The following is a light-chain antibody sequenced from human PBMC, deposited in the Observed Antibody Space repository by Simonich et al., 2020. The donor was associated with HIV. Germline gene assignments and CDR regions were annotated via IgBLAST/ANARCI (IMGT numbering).Light chain of an antibody. CDR1: QSINNW. Sequence: DIQMTQSPSTLSASVGDRVTITCRASQSINNWLAWYQQKPGKAPKLLIYKASTLESGVPSTFSGSGSGTEFTLTISSLQPDDFATYYCQQYHSYSVTFGGGTKVEIK. CDR2: KAS. V-gene: IGKV1-5*03. CDR3: QQYHSYSVT. J-gene: IGKJ4*01.